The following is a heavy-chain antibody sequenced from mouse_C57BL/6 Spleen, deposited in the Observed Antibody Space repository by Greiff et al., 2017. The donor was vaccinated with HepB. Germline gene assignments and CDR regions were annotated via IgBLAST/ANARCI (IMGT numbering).Heavy chain of an antibody. CDR2: INPNNGGT. CDR3: ASRYGSNFDY. V-gene: IGHV1-26*01. CDR1: GYTFTDYY. D-gene: IGHD1-1*01. Sequence: EVQLQQSGPELVKPGASVKISCKASGYTFTDYYMNWVKQSHGKSLEWIGDINPNNGGTSYNQKFKGKATLTVDKSSSTAYMELRSLTSEDSAVYYCASRYGSNFDYWGQGTTLTVSS. J-gene: IGHJ2*01.